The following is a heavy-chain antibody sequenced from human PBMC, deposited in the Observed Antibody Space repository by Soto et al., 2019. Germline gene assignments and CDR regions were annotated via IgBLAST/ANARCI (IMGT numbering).Heavy chain of an antibody. J-gene: IGHJ6*04. CDR1: GYTFTSYG. D-gene: IGHD3-3*01. CDR2: ISAYNGNT. Sequence: EASVKVSCKASGYTFTSYGISWVRQAPGQGLEWMGWISAYNGNTNYAQKLQGRVTMTTDTSTSTDYMELRSLRSDDTAVYYCARVLEWGYYYYRGRDVGGKGTTATVSS. CDR3: ARVLEWGYYYYRGRDV. V-gene: IGHV1-18*01.